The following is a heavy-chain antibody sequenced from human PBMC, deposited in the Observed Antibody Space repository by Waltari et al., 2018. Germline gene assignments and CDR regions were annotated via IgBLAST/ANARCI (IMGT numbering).Heavy chain of an antibody. CDR1: GFTFSSYS. V-gene: IGHV3-21*01. CDR3: ARFNSRSYTYYYYYYMDV. D-gene: IGHD3-10*01. CDR2: ISSSSSYI. J-gene: IGHJ6*03. Sequence: EVQLVESGGGLVKPGGSLRLSCAASGFTFSSYSMNWVRQAPGKGLEWVSSISSSSSYIYYADSVKGRFTISRDNAKNSLYLQMNSLRAEDTAVYYCARFNSRSYTYYYYYYMDVWGKGTTVTISS.